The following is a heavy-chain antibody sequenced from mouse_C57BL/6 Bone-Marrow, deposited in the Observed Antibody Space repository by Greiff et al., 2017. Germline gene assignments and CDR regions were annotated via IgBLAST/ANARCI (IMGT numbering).Heavy chain of an antibody. D-gene: IGHD2-5*01. V-gene: IGHV7-3*01. CDR1: GFTFTDYY. CDR2: IRNKANGYTT. CDR3: ARGDSNPFAY. J-gene: IGHJ3*01. Sequence: EVHLVESGGGLVQPGGSLSLSCAASGFTFTDYYMSWVRQPPGKALEWLGFIRNKANGYTTEYSASVKGRFTISRDNSQSILYLQMNALRAEDSATYYCARGDSNPFAYWGQGTLVTVSA.